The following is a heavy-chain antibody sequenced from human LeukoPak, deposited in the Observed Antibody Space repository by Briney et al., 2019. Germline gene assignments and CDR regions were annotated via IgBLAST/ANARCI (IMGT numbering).Heavy chain of an antibody. CDR3: ARAVKGGSTYGYLDF. D-gene: IGHD2-8*01. J-gene: IGHJ4*02. Sequence: PSETLSLTCTVSSGSISNYYWTWIRQPPGKGLEWIGYISNSGSTKYNPSLKSRVTISVDTSNNQFSLRLNSENTADTAVYYCARAVKGGSTYGYLDFWGQGTLVTVSS. CDR1: SGSISNYY. V-gene: IGHV4-59*01. CDR2: ISNSGST.